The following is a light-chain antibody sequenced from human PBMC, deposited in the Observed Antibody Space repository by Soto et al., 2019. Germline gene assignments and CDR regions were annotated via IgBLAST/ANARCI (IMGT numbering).Light chain of an antibody. Sequence: DIQMTQSPSSLSASVGDRVTITCRASQGISNFLAWYQQKPGKVPELLIYAASTLQSGVPSRFSGSGSRTDFALTISSLQPADVATNYCQKYDSAPLTFGGGTKVEIK. CDR2: AAS. CDR1: QGISNF. V-gene: IGKV1-27*01. J-gene: IGKJ4*01. CDR3: QKYDSAPLT.